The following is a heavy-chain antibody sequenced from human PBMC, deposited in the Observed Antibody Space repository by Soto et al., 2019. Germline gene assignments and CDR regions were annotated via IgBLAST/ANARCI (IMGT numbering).Heavy chain of an antibody. D-gene: IGHD1-7*01. CDR3: AKAVQGTTDAFDI. CDR1: GFTFSSYA. CDR2: ISGRGGST. J-gene: IGHJ3*02. V-gene: IGHV3-23*01. Sequence: GESLKISCAASGFTFSSYAMSWVRQAPGKGLEWVSAISGRGGSTYYADSVKGRFTISRDNSKNTLYLQMNSLRAEDTAVYYCAKAVQGTTDAFDIWGQGTMVTVSS.